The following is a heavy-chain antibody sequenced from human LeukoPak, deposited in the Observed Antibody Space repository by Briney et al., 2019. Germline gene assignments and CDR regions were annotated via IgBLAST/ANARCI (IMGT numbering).Heavy chain of an antibody. CDR3: ARETTTVTTFDL. V-gene: IGHV1-69*06. Sequence: GASVKVSCKASGGTFSSYAISWVRQAPGQGLEWMGGIIPIFGTANYAQKFQGRVTITADKSTSTAYMELSSLRSEDTAVYYCARETTTVTTFDLWGRGTLVTVSS. D-gene: IGHD4-17*01. J-gene: IGHJ2*01. CDR1: GGTFSSYA. CDR2: IIPIFGTA.